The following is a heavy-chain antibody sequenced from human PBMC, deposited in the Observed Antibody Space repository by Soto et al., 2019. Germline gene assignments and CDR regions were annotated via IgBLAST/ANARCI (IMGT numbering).Heavy chain of an antibody. V-gene: IGHV3-23*01. CDR1: GFTFSSYA. J-gene: IGHJ4*01. CDR2: ISGSGDTA. Sequence: EVQLLESGGGSVQPGGSLRLSCAASGFTFSSYAMHWVRRPPGKGLEWVSCISGSGDTAYYADSVKGRFSISRDSPVNTLYLQMNRLRAVDTVVYYCAKGRGHNWNFDYWGHGTVVTVSP. D-gene: IGHD1-20*01. CDR3: AKGRGHNWNFDY.